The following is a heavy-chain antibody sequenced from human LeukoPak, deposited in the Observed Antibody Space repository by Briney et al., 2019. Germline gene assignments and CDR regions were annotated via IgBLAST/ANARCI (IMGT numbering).Heavy chain of an antibody. Sequence: ASVKVSCKASGYTFTSYDINWVRQATGQGLEWMGWMNPNSGNTGYAQKFQGRVTMTRNTSISTAYMELSSLRSEDTAVYYCARPRSLMTRDAFDIWGQGTMVTVSS. D-gene: IGHD4-11*01. V-gene: IGHV1-8*01. CDR3: ARPRSLMTRDAFDI. CDR2: MNPNSGNT. CDR1: GYTFTSYD. J-gene: IGHJ3*02.